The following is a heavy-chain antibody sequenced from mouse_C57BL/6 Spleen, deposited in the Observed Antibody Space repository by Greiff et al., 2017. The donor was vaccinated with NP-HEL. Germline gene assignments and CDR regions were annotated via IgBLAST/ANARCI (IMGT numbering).Heavy chain of an antibody. J-gene: IGHJ2*01. Sequence: QVQLQQPGAELVMPGASVKLSCKASGYTFTSYWMHWVKQRPGQGLEWIGEIDPSDSYTNYNQKFKGKSTLTVDKSSRTAYMQLSSLTSEDSAVYYWARGGDGNYDYFDYWGQGTTLTVSS. CDR1: GYTFTSYW. D-gene: IGHD2-1*01. CDR3: ARGGDGNYDYFDY. V-gene: IGHV1-69*01. CDR2: IDPSDSYT.